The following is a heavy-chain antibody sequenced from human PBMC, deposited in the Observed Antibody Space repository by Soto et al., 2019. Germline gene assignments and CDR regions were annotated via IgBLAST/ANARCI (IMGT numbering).Heavy chain of an antibody. Sequence: QVQLVQSGAEVKKPGASVKISCKASGHTFTAYTMHWVRQVPGQRLEWMGWINGGDGNTKYSQNFQDRFTIPRDTSGTTSFMELSSLRSDDTAVYFCASHTIFGLLIVRGVPIFFGLDVWGQGTTVTVSS. CDR2: INGGDGNT. J-gene: IGHJ6*02. CDR1: GHTFTAYT. D-gene: IGHD3-3*01. CDR3: ASHTIFGLLIVRGVPIFFGLDV. V-gene: IGHV1-3*01.